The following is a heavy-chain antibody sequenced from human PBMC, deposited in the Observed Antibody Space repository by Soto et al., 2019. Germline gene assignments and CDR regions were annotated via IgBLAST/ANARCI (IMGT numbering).Heavy chain of an antibody. Sequence: SETLSLTCTVSGGSISSYYWSWIRQPPGKGLEWIGYIYYSGSTNYNPSLKSRVTISVDTSKNQFSLKLSSVTAADTAVYYCARGVQRNYYYGMDVWGQGTTVTVPS. CDR1: GGSISSYY. D-gene: IGHD6-6*01. CDR2: IYYSGST. J-gene: IGHJ6*02. V-gene: IGHV4-59*01. CDR3: ARGVQRNYYYGMDV.